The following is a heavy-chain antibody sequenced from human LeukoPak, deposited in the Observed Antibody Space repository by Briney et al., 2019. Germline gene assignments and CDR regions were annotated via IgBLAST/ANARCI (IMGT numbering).Heavy chain of an antibody. V-gene: IGHV4-59*01. CDR3: VTYYYGSSAPKRNY. CDR2: IYYSGST. D-gene: IGHD3-22*01. CDR1: GVSISSYY. J-gene: IGHJ4*02. Sequence: SETLSLTCTVSGVSISSYYWSWIRQPPGKGLEWIGYIYYSGSTNYNPSLKSRVTISVDTSKNQFSLKLSSVTAADTAVYYCVTYYYGSSAPKRNYWGQGILVTVSS.